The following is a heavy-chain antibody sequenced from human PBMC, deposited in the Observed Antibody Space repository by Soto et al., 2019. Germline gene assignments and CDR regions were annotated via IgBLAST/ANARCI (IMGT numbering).Heavy chain of an antibody. CDR1: RGTFSSYT. J-gene: IGHJ4*02. D-gene: IGHD3-10*01. CDR2: IIPILGIA. Sequence: QVQLVQSGAEVKKPGSSVKVYCKASRGTFSSYTISWVRQAPGQGLEWMGRIIPILGIANYAQQFQGRVTITADKSTSTAYMDLSSLRSEDTAVYYCARDGEMAGYYWGQGTLVTVSS. V-gene: IGHV1-69*08. CDR3: ARDGEMAGYY.